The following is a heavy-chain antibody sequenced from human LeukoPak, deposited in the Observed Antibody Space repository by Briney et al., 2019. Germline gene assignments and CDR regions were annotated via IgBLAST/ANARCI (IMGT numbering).Heavy chain of an antibody. J-gene: IGHJ4*02. CDR2: IYHSGST. D-gene: IGHD3-22*01. CDR3: ARIEYDSSGEGGYFDY. V-gene: IGHV4-4*02. CDR1: GGSISSSNW. Sequence: SETLSLTCAVSGGSISSSNWWSWVRQPPGKGLEWIGEIYHSGSTNYNPSLKSRVTISVDRSKNQFSLKLSSVTAADTAVYYCARIEYDSSGEGGYFDYWGQGTLVTVSS.